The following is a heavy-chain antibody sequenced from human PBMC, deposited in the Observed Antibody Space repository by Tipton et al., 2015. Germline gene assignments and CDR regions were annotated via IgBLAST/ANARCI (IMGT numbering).Heavy chain of an antibody. V-gene: IGHV1-69*01. D-gene: IGHD4-23*01. J-gene: IGHJ6*02. CDR2: IIPIFGTS. CDR3: AGTDDLGGNSYGTDV. Sequence: QVQLVQSGPEVKKPGSSVKVSCKASGDIFTNYAFSWVRQAPGQGLEWMGGIIPIFGTSNYAQTFKGRFTVNADSPTSTVYMELSSLTFDDTALYYCAGTDDLGGNSYGTDVWGQGTTVSVSS. CDR1: GDIFTNYA.